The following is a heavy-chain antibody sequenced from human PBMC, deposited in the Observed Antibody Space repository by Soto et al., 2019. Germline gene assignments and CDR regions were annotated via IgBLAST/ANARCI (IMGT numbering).Heavy chain of an antibody. Sequence: GSLRLSCAASGFTFSSYSMNWVRQAPGKGLEWVSYISSSSSTIYYADSVKGRFTISRDNAKNSLYLQMNSLRDEDTAVYYCGTPKGGGSGSYQPHGMDAWGQGTTVTVSS. CDR1: GFTFSSYS. J-gene: IGHJ6*02. CDR2: ISSSSSTI. D-gene: IGHD3-10*01. V-gene: IGHV3-48*02. CDR3: GTPKGGGSGSYQPHGMDA.